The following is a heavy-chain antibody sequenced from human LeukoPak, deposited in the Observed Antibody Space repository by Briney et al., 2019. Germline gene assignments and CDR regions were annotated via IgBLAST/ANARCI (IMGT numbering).Heavy chain of an antibody. V-gene: IGHV7-4-1*02. D-gene: IGHD6-19*01. CDR1: GYTFTSYA. Sequence: ASVKVSCKASGYTFTSYAMNWVRQAPGQGLEWMGWINTNTGNPTYAQGFTGRFVFSLDTSVSTAYLQISSLRAEDTAVYYCAKQRPSAYSSGWNSYSNWGQGTLVTVSS. CDR2: INTNTGNP. J-gene: IGHJ4*02. CDR3: AKQRPSAYSSGWNSYSN.